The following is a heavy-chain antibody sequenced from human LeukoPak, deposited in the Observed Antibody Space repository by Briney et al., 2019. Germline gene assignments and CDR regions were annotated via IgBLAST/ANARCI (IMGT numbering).Heavy chain of an antibody. CDR2: ISSSGSTI. J-gene: IGHJ1*01. CDR3: ARDHDLTGTYEYLKY. Sequence: GGSLRLSCAASGFTLSSYEMNWVRQAPGKGLEWVSYISSSGSTIYYADSVKGRFTISRDNAKNSLYLQMNSLRAEDTAVYYCARDHDLTGTYEYLKYWGQGTLVTVSS. D-gene: IGHD7-27*01. V-gene: IGHV3-48*03. CDR1: GFTLSSYE.